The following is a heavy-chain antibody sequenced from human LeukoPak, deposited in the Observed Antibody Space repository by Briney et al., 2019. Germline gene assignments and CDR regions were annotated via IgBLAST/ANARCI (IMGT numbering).Heavy chain of an antibody. V-gene: IGHV3-33*01. D-gene: IGHD3-9*01. CDR1: GFSFSNYG. Sequence: PGSSLRLSCEGTGFSFSNYGMHWVRQAPGKGLEWVAIIFGNGVNTYYADSLRGRSTISRDTSKNTLFLEMESLRTEDTAVYYCARHRGSIFEGYMDVWGKGTTVTVSS. CDR3: ARHRGSIFEGYMDV. J-gene: IGHJ6*03. CDR2: IFGNGVNT.